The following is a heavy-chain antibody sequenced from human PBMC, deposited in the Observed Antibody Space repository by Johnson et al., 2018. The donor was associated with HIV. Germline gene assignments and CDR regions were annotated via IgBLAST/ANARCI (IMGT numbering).Heavy chain of an antibody. Sequence: QVQLVESGGGLVKPGGSLRLSCAASGFTFSDYYMNWIRLAPGKGLEWVSYISSSGSSIYYADSVKGRFTISRDNAENSLYLQMNSLRAEDTAVYYCARDGGLAAAVGVVAFDIWGQGTLVTVSS. CDR2: ISSSGSSI. CDR3: ARDGGLAAAVGVVAFDI. V-gene: IGHV3-11*04. D-gene: IGHD6-13*01. CDR1: GFTFSDYY. J-gene: IGHJ3*02.